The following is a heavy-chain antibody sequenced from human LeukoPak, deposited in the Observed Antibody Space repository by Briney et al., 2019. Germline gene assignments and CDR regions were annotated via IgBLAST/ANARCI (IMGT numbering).Heavy chain of an antibody. J-gene: IGHJ3*02. V-gene: IGHV5-51*01. CDR1: GYRFTSYW. CDR3: ASPTYCGGDCYAFDI. D-gene: IGHD2-21*02. CDR2: IYPGDSDT. Sequence: GESLKISCKGSGYRFTSYWIGWVRPMPGKGLEWVGIIYPGDSDTRYSPSFQGQVTISADKSISTAYLQWSSLKASDTAMYYCASPTYCGGDCYAFDIWGQGTMVTVSS.